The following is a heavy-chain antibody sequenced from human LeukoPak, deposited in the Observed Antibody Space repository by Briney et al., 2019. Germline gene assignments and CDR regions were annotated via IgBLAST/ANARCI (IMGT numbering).Heavy chain of an antibody. CDR3: AGAVVGFDY. V-gene: IGHV6-1*01. CDR2: TYYRSKWFN. CDR1: GXSFXXNSAT. J-gene: IGHJ4*02. D-gene: IGHD2-15*01. Sequence: XXGXSFXXNSATWNWVRQSPXRGLEWLGRTYYRSKWFNDYAVSVRGRITINPYTSKNQFSLQLNSVTPEDTAVYYCAGAVVGFDYWGQGTLVTVSS.